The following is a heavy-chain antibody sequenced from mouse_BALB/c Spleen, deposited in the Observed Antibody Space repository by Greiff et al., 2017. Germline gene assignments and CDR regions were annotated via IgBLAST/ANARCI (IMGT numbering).Heavy chain of an antibody. CDR3: TRSAYGYPMDY. Sequence: QVQLQQSGAELVKPGASVKLSCKASGYTFTSYYMYWVKQRPGQGLEWIGGINPSNGGTNFNEKFKSKATLTVDKSSSTAYMQLSSLTSEDSAVYYCTRSAYGYPMDYWGQGTSVTVSS. D-gene: IGHD1-2*01. CDR2: INPSNGGT. CDR1: GYTFTSYY. V-gene: IGHV1S81*02. J-gene: IGHJ4*01.